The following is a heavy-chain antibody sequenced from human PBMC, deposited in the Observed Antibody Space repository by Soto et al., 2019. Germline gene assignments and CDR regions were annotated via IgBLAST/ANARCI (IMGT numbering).Heavy chain of an antibody. CDR3: ARRIVGATGRLDY. Sequence: SETLSLTCTVSGGSISSSSYYWDWIRQPPGKGLEWIGTIYYSGSTFYNPSLKSRVTISVDTSKNQFSLNLSSVTAADTAVYSCARRIVGATGRLDYWGQGTLVTVSS. V-gene: IGHV4-39*01. CDR2: IYYSGST. D-gene: IGHD1-26*01. J-gene: IGHJ4*02. CDR1: GGSISSSSYY.